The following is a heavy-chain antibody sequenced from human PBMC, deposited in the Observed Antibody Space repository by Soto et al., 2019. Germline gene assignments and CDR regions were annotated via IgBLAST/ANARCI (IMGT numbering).Heavy chain of an antibody. CDR3: ARGPLVVLNYFES. CDR2: IFPLTDIP. J-gene: IGHJ4*02. Sequence: QVQLVQSGTEVKKPGSSVKVSCKASGGTFRNYPINWVRQAPGQGLEWMGSIFPLTDIPDYAQNFQARLTXRXDXXTSAAYMELRSLTPDDTAMYFCARGPLVVLNYFESWCQGTLVTVSS. V-gene: IGHV1-69*02. CDR1: GGTFRNYP.